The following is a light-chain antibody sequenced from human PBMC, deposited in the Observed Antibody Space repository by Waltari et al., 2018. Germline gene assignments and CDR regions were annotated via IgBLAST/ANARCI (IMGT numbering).Light chain of an antibody. J-gene: IGLJ2*01. CDR1: GSF. CDR3: SSFVGGTTYLL. V-gene: IGLV2-23*01. CDR2: DDI. Sequence: QSALTQPASVSGSPGRSITISCIGGGSFVSWYQQHPGKAPKLMIYDDIRRPSGVSNLFSASKSDNTASLTISGLQADDEAVYYCSSFVGGTTYLLIGGGTRLTVL.